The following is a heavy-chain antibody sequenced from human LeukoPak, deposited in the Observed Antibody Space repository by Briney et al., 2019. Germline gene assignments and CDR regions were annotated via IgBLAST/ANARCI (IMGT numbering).Heavy chain of an antibody. Sequence: GGSLRLSCAASGFTFSSYWMHWVRQAPGKGLVWVSRISTDGSTTTYADSVKGRFTISRDNAKNTAYLQMNSLRAEDTAVYYCAKDRPGIAVAGVIDYWGQGTLVTVSS. CDR3: AKDRPGIAVAGVIDY. J-gene: IGHJ4*02. CDR1: GFTFSSYW. V-gene: IGHV3-74*01. D-gene: IGHD6-19*01. CDR2: ISTDGSTT.